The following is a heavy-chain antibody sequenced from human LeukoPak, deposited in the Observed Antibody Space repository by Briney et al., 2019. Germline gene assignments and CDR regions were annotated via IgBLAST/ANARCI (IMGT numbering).Heavy chain of an antibody. CDR1: GFTFASSA. CDR3: ARGSMGATTRCAFDI. CDR2: IVVGSGNT. Sequence: ASVKVSCKASGFTFASSAMQWVRQARGQRLEWIGWIVVGSGNTNYAQKFQERVTITRDMSTSTAYMELSSLRSEDTAVYYCARGSMGATTRCAFDIWGQGTMVTVSS. V-gene: IGHV1-58*02. J-gene: IGHJ3*02. D-gene: IGHD1-26*01.